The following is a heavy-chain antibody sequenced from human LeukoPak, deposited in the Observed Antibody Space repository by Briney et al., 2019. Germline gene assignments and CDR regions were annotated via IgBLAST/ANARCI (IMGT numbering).Heavy chain of an antibody. CDR2: IIPILGIA. D-gene: IGHD3-22*01. CDR1: GGTFSSYA. Sequence: ASVKVSCKASGGTFSSYAISWVRQAPGQGLEWMGRIIPILGIANYAQKFQGRVTITADKSTSTAYMELSSLRSEDTAVYYCARGTDYYDSSGYYLYWGQGTLVTVSS. CDR3: ARGTDYYDSSGYYLY. J-gene: IGHJ4*02. V-gene: IGHV1-69*04.